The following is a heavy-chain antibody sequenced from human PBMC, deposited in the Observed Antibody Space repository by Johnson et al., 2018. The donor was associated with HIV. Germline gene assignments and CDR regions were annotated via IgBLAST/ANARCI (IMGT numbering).Heavy chain of an antibody. CDR2: INWNGGSI. Sequence: VQLVESGGGVARPGGSLRLSCEASGFTFDDYGMTWVRQPPGKGLEWVSGINWNGGSIAYADSVKGRFTISRDNSKNTLYLQMNSLRTEDTALYYCAKETKSKAFDIWGQGTMVTVSS. D-gene: IGHD1-7*01. CDR3: AKETKSKAFDI. CDR1: GFTFDDYG. J-gene: IGHJ3*02. V-gene: IGHV3-20*04.